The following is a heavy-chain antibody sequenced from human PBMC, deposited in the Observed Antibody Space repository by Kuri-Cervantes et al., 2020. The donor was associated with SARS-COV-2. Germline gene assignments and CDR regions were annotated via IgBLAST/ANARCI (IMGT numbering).Heavy chain of an antibody. D-gene: IGHD3-16*01. Sequence: GSLRLSCGVSGDSIGSSDWWSWIRQPPGKGLEWIGQMYLPGIANYNPSLRGRVTISGDKSQSQISLKLISPTAADTAVYYCARNWGFGFDVWGQGIMVTVSS. CDR1: GDSIGSSDW. V-gene: IGHV4-4*02. J-gene: IGHJ3*01. CDR3: ARNWGFGFDV. CDR2: MYLPGIA.